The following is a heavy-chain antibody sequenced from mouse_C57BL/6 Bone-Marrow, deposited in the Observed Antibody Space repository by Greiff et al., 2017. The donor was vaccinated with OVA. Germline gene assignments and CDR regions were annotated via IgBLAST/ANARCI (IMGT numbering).Heavy chain of an antibody. V-gene: IGHV1-15*01. CDR2: IDPETGGT. CDR1: GYTFTDYE. Sequence: VQGVESGAELVRPGASVTLSCKASGYTFTDYEMHWVKQTPVHGLEWIGAIDPETGGTAYNQKFKGKAILTADKSSSTASMELRSLTSEDSAVYYCTLVYFDYWGQGTTLTVSS. CDR3: TLVYFDY. J-gene: IGHJ2*01.